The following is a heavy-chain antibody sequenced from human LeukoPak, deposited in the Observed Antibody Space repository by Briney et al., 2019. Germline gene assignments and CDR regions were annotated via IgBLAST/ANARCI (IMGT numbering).Heavy chain of an antibody. CDR1: GGSISSGGYY. CDR3: ARVGPGKFGELGGLFDY. CDR2: IYHSGST. J-gene: IGHJ4*02. Sequence: PSETLSLTCTVSGGSISSGGYYWSWIRQPPGKDLEWIGYIYHSGSTYYNPSLKSRVTISVDTSKNQFSLKLSSVTAADTAVYYCARVGPGKFGELGGLFDYWGQGTLVTVSS. D-gene: IGHD3-10*01. V-gene: IGHV4-30-2*01.